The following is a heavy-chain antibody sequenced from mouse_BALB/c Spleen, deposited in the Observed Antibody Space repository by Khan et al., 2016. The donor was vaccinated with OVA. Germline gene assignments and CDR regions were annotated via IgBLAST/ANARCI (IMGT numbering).Heavy chain of an antibody. J-gene: IGHJ2*01. D-gene: IGHD1-1*01. CDR2: INPHIGET. V-gene: IGHV1-20*02. CDR3: ARTDGSDFDY. CDR1: GYSFTGYF. Sequence: VQLQQSGPELVKPGASVKISCKASGYSFTGYFMNWVMQSHGKSLEWIGRINPHIGETLYNQKFKGKATLTVDESSSTVYMEPRSLASEDSAIYYCARTDGSDFDYWGQGTTLTVSS.